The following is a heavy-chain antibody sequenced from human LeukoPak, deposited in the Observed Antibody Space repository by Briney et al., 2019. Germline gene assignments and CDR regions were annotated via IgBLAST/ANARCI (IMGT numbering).Heavy chain of an antibody. Sequence: GGSLRLSCAASGFTFSSYAMSWVRQAPGKGLEWVSAISGSGGSTYYADSVKGRFTISRDNSKNTLYLQMNSLRAEDTAVYYCANQDIVVVPAAMRFDYWGQGTLVTVSS. J-gene: IGHJ4*02. V-gene: IGHV3-23*01. CDR1: GFTFSSYA. CDR2: ISGSGGST. CDR3: ANQDIVVVPAAMRFDY. D-gene: IGHD2-2*01.